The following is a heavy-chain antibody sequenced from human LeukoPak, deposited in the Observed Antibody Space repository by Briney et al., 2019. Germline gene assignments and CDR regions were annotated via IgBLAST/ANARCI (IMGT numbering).Heavy chain of an antibody. D-gene: IGHD3-10*01. J-gene: IGHJ3*02. CDR1: GFTFSSYG. Sequence: GGSLRLSCAASGFTFSSYGMHWVRQAPGKGLEWVAVIWYDGSNKYYADSVRGRFTISRDNSKNTLYLQMNSLRAEDTAVYYCARDPLWFGELVDAFDIWGQGTMVTVSS. CDR3: ARDPLWFGELVDAFDI. CDR2: IWYDGSNK. V-gene: IGHV3-33*01.